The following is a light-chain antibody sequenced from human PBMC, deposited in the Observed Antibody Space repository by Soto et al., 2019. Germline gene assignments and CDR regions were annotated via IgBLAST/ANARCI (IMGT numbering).Light chain of an antibody. CDR3: QHYNSYSEA. CDR1: QSINTW. V-gene: IGKV1-5*03. CDR2: KAS. J-gene: IGKJ1*01. Sequence: DIQMAQSPSTMSASVGDRVTITCRASQSINTWLAWYQRKPGKAPKLLIYKASTLKSGVPSRFSGSGSGTEFTLTISSLQPDDFATYYCQHYNSYSEAFGQGTKVDIK.